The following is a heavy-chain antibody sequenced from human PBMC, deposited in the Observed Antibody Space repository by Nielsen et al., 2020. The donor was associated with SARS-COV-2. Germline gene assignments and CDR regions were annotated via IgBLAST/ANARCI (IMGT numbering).Heavy chain of an antibody. CDR1: GGSISSSSYY. CDR2: IYYSGST. V-gene: IGHV4-61*05. CDR3: ARGQHGWVAARPPNWFDP. Sequence: SETLSLTCTVSGGSISSSSYYWSWIRQPPGKGLEWIGYIYYSGSTNYNPSLKSRVTISVDTSKNQFSLKLSSVTAADTAVYYCARGQHGWVAARPPNWFDPWGQGTLVTVSS. D-gene: IGHD6-6*01. J-gene: IGHJ5*02.